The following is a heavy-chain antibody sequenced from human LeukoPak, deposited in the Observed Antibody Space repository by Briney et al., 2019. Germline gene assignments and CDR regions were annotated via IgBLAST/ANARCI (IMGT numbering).Heavy chain of an antibody. D-gene: IGHD3-10*01. Sequence: GGSLRLSCAASGFTFDEYAMHWVRQAPGKGLEWVSGISWNSGSIGYADSVKGRFTISRDNAKNSLYLQMNSLRIEDTALYYCAKEDAQFYGSGSYSPLGHWGQGTLVTVSS. V-gene: IGHV3-9*01. CDR1: GFTFDEYA. CDR2: ISWNSGSI. J-gene: IGHJ4*02. CDR3: AKEDAQFYGSGSYSPLGH.